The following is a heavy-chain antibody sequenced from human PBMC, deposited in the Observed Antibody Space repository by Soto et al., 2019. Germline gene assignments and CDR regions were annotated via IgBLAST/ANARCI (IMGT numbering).Heavy chain of an antibody. J-gene: IGHJ6*02. CDR3: AKDPFWRDYYYSGMDV. Sequence: GGSLRLSCAASGFTFSSYGMHWVRQAPGKGLEWVAVISYDGSNKYYADSVKGRFTISRDNSKNTLYLQMNSLRAEDTAVYYCAKDPFWRDYYYSGMDVWGQGTTVTVSS. CDR1: GFTFSSYG. V-gene: IGHV3-30*18. D-gene: IGHD1-1*01. CDR2: ISYDGSNK.